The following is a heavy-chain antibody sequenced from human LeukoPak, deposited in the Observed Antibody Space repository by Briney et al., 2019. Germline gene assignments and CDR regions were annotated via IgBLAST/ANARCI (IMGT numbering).Heavy chain of an antibody. V-gene: IGHV1-69*04. Sequence: SVKVSCKASGGTFSSYAISWVRQAPGQGLEWMGRIIPILGIANYAQKFQGRVTITADKSTSTAYMELSSLRSEDTAVYYCAREAYYYDSSGHAFDIWGQGTMVTVSS. CDR2: IIPILGIA. D-gene: IGHD3-22*01. CDR3: AREAYYYDSSGHAFDI. CDR1: GGTFSSYA. J-gene: IGHJ3*02.